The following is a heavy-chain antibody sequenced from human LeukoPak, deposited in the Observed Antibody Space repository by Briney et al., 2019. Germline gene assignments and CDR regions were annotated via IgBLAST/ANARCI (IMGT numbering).Heavy chain of an antibody. Sequence: HPGGSLRLSCATSKFNFNNYGMTWIRQAPGKGLEWVASISGSAYSTQYAAFVQGRFTISRDNAKNSLYLQMNSLRAEDTAVYYCARDRGHGPSGFDYWGQGTLVTVSS. V-gene: IGHV3-23*01. CDR3: ARDRGHGPSGFDY. CDR2: ISGSAYST. J-gene: IGHJ4*02. CDR1: KFNFNNYG. D-gene: IGHD6-25*01.